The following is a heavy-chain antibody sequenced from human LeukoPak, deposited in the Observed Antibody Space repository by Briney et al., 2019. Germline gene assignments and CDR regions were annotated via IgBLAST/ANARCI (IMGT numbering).Heavy chain of an antibody. Sequence: GGSLRLSRAASGFTFSSYEMNWVRQAPGKGLEWVSYISSSGSTIYYADSVKGRFTISRDNAKNSLYLQMNSLRAEDTAVYYCARMSWLLDYWGQGTLVTVSS. V-gene: IGHV3-48*03. CDR3: ARMSWLLDY. J-gene: IGHJ4*02. CDR1: GFTFSSYE. CDR2: ISSSGSTI. D-gene: IGHD5-12*01.